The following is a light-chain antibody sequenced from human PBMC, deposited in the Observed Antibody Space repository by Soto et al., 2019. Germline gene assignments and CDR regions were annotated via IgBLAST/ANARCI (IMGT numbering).Light chain of an antibody. CDR2: SNN. CDR3: GAWYDSLKSAVV. CDR1: SSNIGSNT. Sequence: QSVLTQPPSASGTPGQRVPISCSGSSSNIGSNTVNWYQQLPGTAPKLLIYSNNQRPSGVPDRFSCSKSGTSASLAISRLQSDDDADYYCGAWYDSLKSAVVFGGGTKLTVL. J-gene: IGLJ2*01. V-gene: IGLV1-44*01.